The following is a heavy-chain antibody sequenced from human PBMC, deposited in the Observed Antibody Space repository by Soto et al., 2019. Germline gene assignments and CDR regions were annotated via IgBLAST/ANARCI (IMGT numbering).Heavy chain of an antibody. CDR2: INPSGGST. CDR3: ARGSALIYYDSSGHKPGELDF. V-gene: IGHV1-46*01. D-gene: IGHD3-22*01. Sequence: ASVKVSCKASGYTFTSYYMHWVRQAPGQGLEWMGIINPSGGSTSYAQKFQGRVTMTRDTSTSTVYMELSSLRSEDTAVYYCARGSALIYYDSSGHKPGELDFWGQGPLVTVSS. J-gene: IGHJ4*02. CDR1: GYTFTSYY.